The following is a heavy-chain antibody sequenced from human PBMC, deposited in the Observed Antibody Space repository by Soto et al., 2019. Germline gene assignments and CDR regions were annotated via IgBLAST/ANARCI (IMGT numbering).Heavy chain of an antibody. V-gene: IGHV3-74*01. D-gene: IGHD3-22*01. CDR3: ARDSDYDIGAFDI. CDR1: GFSFSGYW. CDR2: IKSDGIST. Sequence: EVQLVESGGGLVQPGGSLRLSCVASGFSFSGYWMHWVHQAPGKGLVWVSRIKSDGISTTYADSVKGRFTISRDNAKNTLYLQMNSLRAEDTAVYYCARDSDYDIGAFDIWGQGTMVTVSS. J-gene: IGHJ3*02.